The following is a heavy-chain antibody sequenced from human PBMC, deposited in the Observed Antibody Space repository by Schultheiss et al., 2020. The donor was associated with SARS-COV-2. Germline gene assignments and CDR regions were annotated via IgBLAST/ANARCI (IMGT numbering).Heavy chain of an antibody. CDR3: TALPDEEYCSSTSCPTQGSNYGMDV. D-gene: IGHD2-2*01. V-gene: IGHV3-30*04. Sequence: GGSLRLSCAASGFTFSSYAMHWVRQAPGKGLEWVAVISYDGSHKDYADSVRGRFTISRDNSKNTLYLQMNSLRAEDTALYYCTALPDEEYCSSTSCPTQGSNYGMDVWGQGTTVTVSS. CDR2: ISYDGSHK. J-gene: IGHJ6*02. CDR1: GFTFSSYA.